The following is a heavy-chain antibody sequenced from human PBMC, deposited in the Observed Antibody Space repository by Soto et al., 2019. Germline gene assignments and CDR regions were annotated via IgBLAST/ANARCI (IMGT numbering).Heavy chain of an antibody. V-gene: IGHV3-74*01. Sequence: EVQLVESGGGLVQPGGSLRLSCAASGFTYSHYWMHWVRQVPGKGLLWVSRINGDGTHTSYADFVKGRFTISRDNAKNTLLLQMNSLSADDTAVYYCARDFTTAETPGDHFDHWGQGTLVTVSS. D-gene: IGHD4-17*01. J-gene: IGHJ4*02. CDR3: ARDFTTAETPGDHFDH. CDR2: INGDGTHT. CDR1: GFTYSHYW.